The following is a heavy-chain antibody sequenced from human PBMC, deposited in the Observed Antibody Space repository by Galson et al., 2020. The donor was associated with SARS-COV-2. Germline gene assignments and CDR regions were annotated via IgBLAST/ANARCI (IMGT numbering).Heavy chain of an antibody. CDR3: ARDFGELFFDY. J-gene: IGHJ4*02. D-gene: IGHD3-10*01. CDR2: IYSGGST. CDR1: GFTVNSNY. Sequence: QAGGSLRLSCAASGFTVNSNYMSWVRQAPGTGLEWVSDIYSGGSTYYADSVKGRFTISRDNSKNTLYLQMNSLIAVDTAVYYCARDFGELFFDYWGQGTLVTVSS. V-gene: IGHV3-66*01.